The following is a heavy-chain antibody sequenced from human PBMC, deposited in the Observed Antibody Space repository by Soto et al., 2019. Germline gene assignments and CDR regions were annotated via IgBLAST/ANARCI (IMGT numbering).Heavy chain of an antibody. Sequence: PGGSLRLSCAASGFTFSSSWMNWFRQAPGKGLEWVANIRPDGSDTWYVDSVKGRFTISRDNAKNSLYLQMNSLRAEDTAVYYCGRERWLQPDYWGHGTLVTVS. CDR3: GRERWLQPDY. CDR1: GFTFSSSW. CDR2: IRPDGSDT. V-gene: IGHV3-7*01. J-gene: IGHJ4*01. D-gene: IGHD5-12*01.